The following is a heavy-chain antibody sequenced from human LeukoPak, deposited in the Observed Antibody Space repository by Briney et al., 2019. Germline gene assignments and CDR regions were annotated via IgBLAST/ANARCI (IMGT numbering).Heavy chain of an antibody. J-gene: IGHJ4*02. CDR3: ARDNQLGAFDY. Sequence: GGSLRLSCAASGFTFTTYWMAWVRQFPGKGLEWVANINQDGTEKYSVDSVKGRFTISRDNAKNSLYLQMNSLRAEDTAVYYCARDNQLGAFDYWGQGTLVTVSS. V-gene: IGHV3-7*01. CDR1: GFTFTTYW. D-gene: IGHD4/OR15-4a*01. CDR2: INQDGTEK.